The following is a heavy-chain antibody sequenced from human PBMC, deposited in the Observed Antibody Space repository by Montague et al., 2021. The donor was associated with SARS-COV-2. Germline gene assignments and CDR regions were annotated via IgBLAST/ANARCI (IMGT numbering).Heavy chain of an antibody. J-gene: IGHJ3*02. CDR1: GGSISSSCYY. CDR3: AGRARWNIVVVVGDRHAFDI. V-gene: IGHV4-39*01. D-gene: IGHD2-15*01. Sequence: SETLSLTCTVSGGSISSSCYYWGWIRQPPGQGLEWVGRIYYTGSPYSNPSLQSRVTISGDTSKNQFSLNLSSVTAADTAVYYCAGRARWNIVVVVGDRHAFDIWGQGTMGTVSS. CDR2: IYYTGSP.